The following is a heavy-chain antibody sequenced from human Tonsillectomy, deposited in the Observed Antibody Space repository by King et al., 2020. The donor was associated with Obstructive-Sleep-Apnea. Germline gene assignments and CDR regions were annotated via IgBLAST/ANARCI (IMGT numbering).Heavy chain of an antibody. D-gene: IGHD2-8*02. Sequence: VQLVESGGGLVQPGGSLRVSCAASGFTFSSYAMSWVRPAPGKGLAWVSTISGNGDSTYYAASVKGRFTISRDNTKKTLYLQMNSLRTEDTAVYYCAKLVGNTGVDYWGQGTLVTVSS. CDR3: AKLVGNTGVDY. CDR2: ISGNGDST. J-gene: IGHJ4*02. CDR1: GFTFSSYA. V-gene: IGHV3-23*04.